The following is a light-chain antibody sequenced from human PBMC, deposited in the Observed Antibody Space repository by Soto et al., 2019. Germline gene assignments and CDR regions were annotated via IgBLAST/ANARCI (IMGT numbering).Light chain of an antibody. CDR2: DAS. V-gene: IGKV1-5*01. J-gene: IGKJ5*01. CDR3: QQFNSL. Sequence: DIQMTHSPSTLSASVLYRVTITFRSSQSVSNWLAWYQQKPGKAPKLLIYDASSLESGVPSRFSGSGSGTGFILTINNLQPEDFATYYCQQFNSLFGQGTRLEIK. CDR1: QSVSNW.